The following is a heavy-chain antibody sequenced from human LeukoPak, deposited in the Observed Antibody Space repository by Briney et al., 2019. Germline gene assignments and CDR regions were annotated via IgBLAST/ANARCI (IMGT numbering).Heavy chain of an antibody. V-gene: IGHV5-51*01. D-gene: IGHD3-9*01. Sequence: GESLKISCKGSGYSFSDYWIGWVRQMPGKGLEWMGIIYPGDSDIRYSPSFQGQVTMSADESINTAYLQWTSLTASDTAMYYCARQADYNILTGYHKGHLDYWGQGTLVTVSS. J-gene: IGHJ4*02. CDR2: IYPGDSDI. CDR1: GYSFSDYW. CDR3: ARQADYNILTGYHKGHLDY.